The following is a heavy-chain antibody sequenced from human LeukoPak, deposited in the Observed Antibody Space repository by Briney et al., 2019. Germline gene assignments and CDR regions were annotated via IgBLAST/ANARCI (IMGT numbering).Heavy chain of an antibody. J-gene: IGHJ4*02. V-gene: IGHV3-21*01. Sequence: SGGSLRLSRAGAGFTFSSYSMNWVRQAPGKGLEWVSSISSNRNYIYYVESVKGRFTISRDNAKNSLYLQMNSLRAEDTAVYYCARDEWLYDYWGQGTLVTVSS. D-gene: IGHD6-19*01. CDR1: GFTFSSYS. CDR2: ISSNRNYI. CDR3: ARDEWLYDY.